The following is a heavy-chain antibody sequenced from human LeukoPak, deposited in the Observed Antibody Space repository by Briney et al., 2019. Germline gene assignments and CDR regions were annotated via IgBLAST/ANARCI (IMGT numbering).Heavy chain of an antibody. V-gene: IGHV4-39*01. CDR3: ARLSFGPYYYYYMDV. CDR2: IYYSGST. CDR1: GGSISSSSYY. D-gene: IGHD3-10*01. J-gene: IGHJ6*03. Sequence: SETLSLTCTVSGGSISSSSYYWGWIRPPPGKGLEWIGSIYYSGSTYYNPSLKSRVTISVYTYKNQLSLRLSSATAADTAVDYCARLSFGPYYYYYMDVWGKGTTVTVSS.